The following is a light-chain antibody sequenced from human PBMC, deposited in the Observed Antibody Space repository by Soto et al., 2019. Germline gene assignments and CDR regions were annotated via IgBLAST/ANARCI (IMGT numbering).Light chain of an antibody. J-gene: IGKJ1*01. CDR2: KTS. CDR3: QQYNTYSPWT. CDR1: QSISTW. V-gene: IGKV1-5*03. Sequence: DIQLTQSPSTLSASVGDRVSITCRASQSISTWLAWYQQKPGRAPNLVIYKTSSLERGVPSSFSGSGPGTEFQLTISSLQPDDFATYYCQQYNTYSPWTFGQGTNVQIK.